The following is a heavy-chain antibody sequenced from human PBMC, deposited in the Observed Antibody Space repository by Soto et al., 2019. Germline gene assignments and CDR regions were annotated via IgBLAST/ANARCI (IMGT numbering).Heavy chain of an antibody. CDR1: GFTFSGSA. D-gene: IGHD4-17*01. CDR2: IRSKANSYAT. Sequence: EVQLVESGGGLVQPGGSLKLSCAASGFTFSGSAMHWVRQASGKGLEWVGRIRSKANSYATAYAASVKGRFTISRDDAKNTAYLQMNSLKTEDTAVYYCTRPYGDYNYCYGMDVWGQGTTVTVSS. J-gene: IGHJ6*02. CDR3: TRPYGDYNYCYGMDV. V-gene: IGHV3-73*02.